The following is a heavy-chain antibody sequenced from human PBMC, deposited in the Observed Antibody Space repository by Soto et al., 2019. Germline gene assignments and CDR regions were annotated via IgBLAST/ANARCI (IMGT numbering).Heavy chain of an antibody. CDR2: INHSGST. D-gene: IGHD4-17*01. V-gene: IGHV4-34*01. CDR3: ARGSVTTVDY. J-gene: IGHJ4*02. Sequence: QVHLQQWGAGLLKPSETLSLTCAVYDGSLSGHSWSLSGHHWSWIRQPPGKGLEWIGEINHSGSTNYNPSLKSRVTISVDPSKKQFSLKLTSVAAADTAVYYCARGSVTTVDYWGQGTLVTVSS. CDR1: DGSLSGHSWSLSGHH.